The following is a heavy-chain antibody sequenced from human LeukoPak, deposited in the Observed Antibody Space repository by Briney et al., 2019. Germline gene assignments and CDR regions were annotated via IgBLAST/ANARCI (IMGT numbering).Heavy chain of an antibody. CDR1: GSTFSSYA. J-gene: IGHJ6*02. CDR2: IWYDGSNL. D-gene: IGHD4-17*01. CDR3: AKDARNDYGDYGPNYYGMDV. V-gene: IGHV3-33*06. Sequence: GGSLRLSCAASGSTFSSYATHWVRQAPGKALEWVAVIWYDGSNLYYADSVKGRFTISRDYSKNTLYLQMNSLRVEDTAVYYCAKDARNDYGDYGPNYYGMDVWGQGTTVTVSS.